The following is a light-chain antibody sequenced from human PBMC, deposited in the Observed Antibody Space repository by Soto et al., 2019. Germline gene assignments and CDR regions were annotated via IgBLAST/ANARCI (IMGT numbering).Light chain of an antibody. Sequence: DIQMTQSPASLSASVGDRVTITCRASQNIRSFLNWYQQKPGQAPKLLVYGASSLQIGVPSRFSGSRSGTEFTLTISSLQPEDFASYYCQQSYDSPWAFGPGTKGEVK. V-gene: IGKV1-39*01. CDR2: GAS. J-gene: IGKJ1*01. CDR1: QNIRSF. CDR3: QQSYDSPWA.